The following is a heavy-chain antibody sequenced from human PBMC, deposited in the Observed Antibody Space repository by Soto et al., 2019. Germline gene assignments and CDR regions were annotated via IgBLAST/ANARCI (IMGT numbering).Heavy chain of an antibody. CDR1: GGSISSSNW. J-gene: IGHJ4*02. Sequence: QVQLQESGPGLVKPSGTLSLTCAVSGGSISSSNWWSWVRQPPGKGLEWIGEIYHSGNTNYNPSLKXRXTXEXXKSRNQFSLKLSSVTAADTAVYYCARRWGEGRVDYWGQGTLVTVSS. D-gene: IGHD3-10*01. V-gene: IGHV4-4*02. CDR2: IYHSGNT. CDR3: ARRWGEGRVDY.